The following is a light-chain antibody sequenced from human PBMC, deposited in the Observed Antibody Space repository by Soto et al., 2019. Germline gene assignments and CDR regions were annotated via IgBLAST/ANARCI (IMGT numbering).Light chain of an antibody. V-gene: IGKV3-11*01. J-gene: IGKJ3*01. CDR1: QSVRSS. Sequence: EIVLTQSPDTLSLSPGERATLSCRASQSVRSSLAWYQQKPGQAPRLLIYDASNRATGIPARFSGSGSGTDFTLTSSSLEPEDFAVYYCQQRSKWPPEVTFGPGTKVDIK. CDR2: DAS. CDR3: QQRSKWPPEVT.